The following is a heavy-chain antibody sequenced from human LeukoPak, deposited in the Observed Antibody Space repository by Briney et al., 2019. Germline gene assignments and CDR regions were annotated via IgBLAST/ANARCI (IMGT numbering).Heavy chain of an antibody. Sequence: ASVKVSCKASGYTFTSYDINWVRQATGQGLEWMGWMNPNSGKTGYAQNFQGRVTMTRNTSISTAYMELSSLRSEDTAVYYCARASVTMVRGVIISWFDPWGQGTLVTVSS. V-gene: IGHV1-8*01. D-gene: IGHD3-10*01. CDR3: ARASVTMVRGVIISWFDP. CDR2: MNPNSGKT. J-gene: IGHJ5*02. CDR1: GYTFTSYD.